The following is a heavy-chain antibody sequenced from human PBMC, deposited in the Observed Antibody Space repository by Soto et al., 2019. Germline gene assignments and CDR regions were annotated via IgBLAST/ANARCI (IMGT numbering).Heavy chain of an antibody. CDR2: IYYTGST. CDR3: ARDRSNSPDFFDS. CDR1: GGSINNYEYY. V-gene: IGHV4-30-4*01. Sequence: TSETLSLTCSVSGGSINNYEYYWTWIRQPPGEGLEWIGHIYYTGSTSYNPSLKSRVTISLDTSKNQFSLKVNSVSAADTAVYYCARDRSNSPDFFDSSGQGTLVTVSS. J-gene: IGHJ4*02. D-gene: IGHD1-1*01.